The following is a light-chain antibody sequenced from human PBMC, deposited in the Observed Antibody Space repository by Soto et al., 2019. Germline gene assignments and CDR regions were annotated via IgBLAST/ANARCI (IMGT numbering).Light chain of an antibody. V-gene: IGKV3-20*01. CDR3: QQYGSSPPYT. CDR2: GSS. J-gene: IGKJ2*01. Sequence: EVVLTQSPGTLSLSPGERATLSCRASQSVSNNYSAWYQQKPGHAPRLLIFGSSDRATGIPDRFSGSGCVTDFTLPIIRLEAEEFAVYYCQQYGSSPPYTFGQGTKLEIK. CDR1: QSVSNNY.